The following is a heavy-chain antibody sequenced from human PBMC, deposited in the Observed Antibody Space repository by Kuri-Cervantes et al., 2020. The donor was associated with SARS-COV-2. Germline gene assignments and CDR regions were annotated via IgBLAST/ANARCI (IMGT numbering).Heavy chain of an antibody. J-gene: IGHJ4*02. CDR2: INHSGST. CDR1: GGSFSGYY. Sequence: SQTLSLTCAVYGGSFSGYYWSWIRQPPGKGLEWIGEINHSGSTNYNPSLKSRVAISVDTSKNQFSLKLSSVTAADTAVYYCAGIEWELLSYFDYWGQGTLVTVSS. V-gene: IGHV4-34*01. D-gene: IGHD1-26*01. CDR3: AGIEWELLSYFDY.